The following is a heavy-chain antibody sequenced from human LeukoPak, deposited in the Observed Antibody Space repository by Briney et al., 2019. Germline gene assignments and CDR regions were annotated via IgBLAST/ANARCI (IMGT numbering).Heavy chain of an antibody. CDR3: AKNYYDSSGYYSWYFDY. Sequence: GGSLRLSCAASGFTFSRYGVTWVRQAPGKGLEWVSAIYASGGGTFYADSVKGRFTISRDNSKNMLYLQMNSLRAEDTAVYYCAKNYYDSSGYYSWYFDYWGQGTLVTVSS. J-gene: IGHJ4*02. CDR1: GFTFSRYG. CDR2: IYASGGGT. V-gene: IGHV3-23*01. D-gene: IGHD3-22*01.